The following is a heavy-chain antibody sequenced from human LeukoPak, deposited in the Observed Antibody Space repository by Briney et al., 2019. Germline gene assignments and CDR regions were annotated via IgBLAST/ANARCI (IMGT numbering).Heavy chain of an antibody. CDR1: GFTFSSYG. D-gene: IGHD3-22*01. J-gene: IGHJ1*01. CDR3: AKDYYDGSGYPEYFQH. CDR2: ISYDGSSK. Sequence: PGGSLRLSCAASGFTFSSYGMHRVRQAPGKGLEWVAVISYDGSSKYYADSVKGRFTISRDNSKNTLYLQMNSLRAEDTALYYCAKDYYDGSGYPEYFQHWGQGTLVTVSS. V-gene: IGHV3-30*18.